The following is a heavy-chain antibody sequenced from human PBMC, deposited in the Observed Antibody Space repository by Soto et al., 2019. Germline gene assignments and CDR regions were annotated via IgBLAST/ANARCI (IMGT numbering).Heavy chain of an antibody. D-gene: IGHD6-13*01. V-gene: IGHV4-4*02. J-gene: IGHJ6*03. CDR2: IYHSGST. CDR3: ARIAAAENYYYYMAV. Sequence: SETLSLTCAVSGGSISSSNWWSWVRQPPGKGLEWIGEIYHSGSTNYNPSLKSRVTISVDKSKNQFSLKLSSVTAADTAVYYCARIAAAENYYYYMAVWGKGTTVTVSS. CDR1: GGSISSSNW.